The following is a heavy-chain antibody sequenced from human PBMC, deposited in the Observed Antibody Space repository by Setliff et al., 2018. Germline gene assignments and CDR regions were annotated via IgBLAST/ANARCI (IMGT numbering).Heavy chain of an antibody. D-gene: IGHD3-22*01. V-gene: IGHV3-73*01. CDR3: ATGPGSGYSY. J-gene: IGHJ4*02. CDR2: IRSKANSYAT. Sequence: LRLSCAASGVTLSGSTIHWVRQASGKGLEWVARIRSKANSYATTYAASVEGRFTISRDDSKNTVYLQMNSLRAEDTAVYYCATGPGSGYSYWGQGTLVTVSS. CDR1: GVTLSGST.